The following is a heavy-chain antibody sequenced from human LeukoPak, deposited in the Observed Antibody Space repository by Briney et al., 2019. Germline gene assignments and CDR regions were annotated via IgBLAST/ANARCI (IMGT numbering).Heavy chain of an antibody. J-gene: IGHJ5*02. Sequence: SETLSLTCTVSGGSISSYYWSWIRHPAAKGLEWIGRIYTNGSTNYNPSLKSRVTISVDTSKNQFSLKLSSVTAADTAVYYCARHSRRPGSGSYYNGIRVPGWFDPWGQGTLVTVSS. CDR1: GGSISSYY. CDR3: ARHSRRPGSGSYYNGIRVPGWFDP. D-gene: IGHD3-10*01. CDR2: IYTNGST. V-gene: IGHV4-4*07.